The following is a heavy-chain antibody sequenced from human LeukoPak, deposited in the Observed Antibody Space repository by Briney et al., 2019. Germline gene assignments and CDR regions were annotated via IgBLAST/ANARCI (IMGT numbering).Heavy chain of an antibody. CDR3: ARVLRGLYNLGD. J-gene: IGHJ4*02. CDR2: ISSSSDLM. V-gene: IGHV3-48*02. D-gene: IGHD3-10*01. CDR1: GFSLSISG. Sequence: GGSLRLSCEASGFSLSISGMNWVRQAPGKGLEWISYISSSSDLMSYVASVKGRFTVSRDNAKNSLFLQMNSLRDEDTAVYYCARVLRGLYNLGDWGQGTLVTVSS.